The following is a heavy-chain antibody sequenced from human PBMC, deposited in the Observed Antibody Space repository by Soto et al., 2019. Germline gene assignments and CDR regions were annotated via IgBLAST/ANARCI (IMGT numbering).Heavy chain of an antibody. Sequence: GGSLRLSCAASGFAFNSYGMSWVRQAPGKGLEWVSTISGSGGSIHYADSVKGRFTISRDNSKNTLYLQMNSLRAEDTAVYYCAKDGEYYYDSSGSFDYWGQGT. CDR1: GFAFNSYG. D-gene: IGHD3-22*01. V-gene: IGHV3-23*01. CDR2: ISGSGGSI. J-gene: IGHJ4*02. CDR3: AKDGEYYYDSSGSFDY.